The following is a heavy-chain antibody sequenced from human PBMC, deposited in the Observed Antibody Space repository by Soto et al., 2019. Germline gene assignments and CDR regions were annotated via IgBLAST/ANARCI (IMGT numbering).Heavy chain of an antibody. J-gene: IGHJ4*02. Sequence: EVQLLESGGGLVQPGGSLRLSCAASGFTSSTHDMNWVRQAPGRGLEWVSTITGSSSQYTYYADSLKGRFTISRDNAQNSLYLQMNSLRAEDTAVYYCARDWGDCYGGRCSSPFDYWGQGALVTVSS. V-gene: IGHV3-21*01. CDR1: GFTSSTHD. D-gene: IGHD2-15*01. CDR3: ARDWGDCYGGRCSSPFDY. CDR2: ITGSSSQYT.